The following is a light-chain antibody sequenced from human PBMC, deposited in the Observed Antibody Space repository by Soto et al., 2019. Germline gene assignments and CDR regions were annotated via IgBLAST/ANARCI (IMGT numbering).Light chain of an antibody. CDR2: GAS. CDR3: QQYNNWPPWT. Sequence: IEMTQSPATLSVPPGDTATLSCRASQSVSSNVAWYQRRPGQAPRLLIYGASTRATGIPVRFSGSGSGTHFTLTIISLQSEDFALYNCQQYNNWPPWTFGQGTKVEIK. V-gene: IGKV3-15*01. J-gene: IGKJ1*01. CDR1: QSVSSN.